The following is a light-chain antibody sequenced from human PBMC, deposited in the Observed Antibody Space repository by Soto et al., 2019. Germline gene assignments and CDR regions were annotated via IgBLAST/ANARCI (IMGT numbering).Light chain of an antibody. Sequence: EIVMTQSPATLSVSPGERATLSRRASQSVRSNLAWYQQKPGQAPRLLIYGASTRATGIPARFSGSGSWTEVTLTISILQSEDFAVYYCLQYNNWPAWTFGQGTNVPIK. CDR1: QSVRSN. CDR2: GAS. V-gene: IGKV3-15*01. J-gene: IGKJ1*01. CDR3: LQYNNWPAWT.